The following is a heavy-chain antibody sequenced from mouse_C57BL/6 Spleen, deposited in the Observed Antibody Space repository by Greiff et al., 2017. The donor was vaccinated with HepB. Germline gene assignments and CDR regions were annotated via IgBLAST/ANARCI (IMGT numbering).Heavy chain of an antibody. Sequence: VQLQQSGAELVKPGASVKLSCKASGYTFTSYWMQWVKQRPGQGLEWIGEIDPSDSYTNYNQKFKGKATLTVDTSSSTAYTQLSSLTSEDSAVYYCARRVYYYGSNYFDYWGQGTTLTVSS. V-gene: IGHV1-50*01. D-gene: IGHD1-1*01. CDR1: GYTFTSYW. CDR3: ARRVYYYGSNYFDY. CDR2: IDPSDSYT. J-gene: IGHJ2*01.